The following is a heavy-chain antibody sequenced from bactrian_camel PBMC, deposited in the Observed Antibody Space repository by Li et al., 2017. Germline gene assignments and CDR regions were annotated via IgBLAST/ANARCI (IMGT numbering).Heavy chain of an antibody. V-gene: IGHV3S55*01. Sequence: HVQLVESGGGSVHAGGSLRLSCAASRDTSGWDCMGWFRQAPGKGREGVATIRSDGREIVADSVAGRFTISRDNAKNALFLQMNTLKPEDTAMYYCAAPARPWFRPLRHDEYNYWGQGTQVTVS. CDR3: AAPARPWFRPLRHDEYNY. CDR1: RDTSGWDC. J-gene: IGHJ4*01. CDR2: IRSDGRE.